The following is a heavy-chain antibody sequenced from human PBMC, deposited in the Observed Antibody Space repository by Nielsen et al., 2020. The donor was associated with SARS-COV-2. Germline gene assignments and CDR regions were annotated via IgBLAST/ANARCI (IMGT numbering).Heavy chain of an antibody. J-gene: IGHJ3*02. D-gene: IGHD6-25*01. CDR1: GFTFSDSG. CDR2: IRSKANDYAT. CDR3: TRVNPTSGSWFDAFDI. V-gene: IGHV3-73*01. Sequence: GESLKISCAASGFTFSDSGMNWVRQASGKGLEWLGRIRSKANDYATDYPASVKARFIISRDDSKNTAYLLMNSLKIDDTAVYYCTRVNPTSGSWFDAFDIWGQGTLVTVSS.